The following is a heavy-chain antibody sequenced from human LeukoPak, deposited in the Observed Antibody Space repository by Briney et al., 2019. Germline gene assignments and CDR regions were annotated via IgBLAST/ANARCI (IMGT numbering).Heavy chain of an antibody. CDR3: ARRSCSSTSCYLFDP. CDR2: INYSGST. Sequence: SETLSLTCAIYGGSFNNYYWSWIRQPPGKGLEWIGEINYSGSTNYNPSLKSRVTISVDTSENQFSLKLTSVTAADTALYYCARRSCSSTSCYLFDPWGQGTLATVSS. J-gene: IGHJ5*02. CDR1: GGSFNNYY. V-gene: IGHV4-34*01. D-gene: IGHD2-2*01.